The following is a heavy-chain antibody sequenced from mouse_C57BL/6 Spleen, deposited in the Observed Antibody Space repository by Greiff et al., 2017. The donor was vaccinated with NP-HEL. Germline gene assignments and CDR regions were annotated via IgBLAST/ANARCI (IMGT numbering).Heavy chain of an antibody. CDR3: ARIENYYGSSLYYAMDY. V-gene: IGHV8-8*01. D-gene: IGHD1-1*01. CDR1: GFSLSTFGMG. Sequence: QVTLKECGPGILQPSQTLSLTCSFSGFSLSTFGMGVGWIRQPSGKGLEWLAHIWWDDDKYYNPALKSRLTISKDTSKNQVFLKIANVDTADTATYYCARIENYYGSSLYYAMDYWGQGTSVTVSS. CDR2: IWWDDDK. J-gene: IGHJ4*01.